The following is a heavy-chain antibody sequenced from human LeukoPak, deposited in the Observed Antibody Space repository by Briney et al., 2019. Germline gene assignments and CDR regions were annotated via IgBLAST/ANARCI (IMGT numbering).Heavy chain of an antibody. CDR3: AREKQQLVRGRPTDY. V-gene: IGHV3-11*01. J-gene: IGHJ4*02. CDR1: GFTFDDYD. D-gene: IGHD6-13*01. CDR2: ISSSGSTI. Sequence: GGSLRLSCAASGFTFDDYDMSWIRQAPGKGLEWVSYISSSGSTIYYADSVKGRFTISRDNAKNSLYLQMNSLRAEDTAVYYCAREKQQLVRGRPTDYWGQGTLVTVSS.